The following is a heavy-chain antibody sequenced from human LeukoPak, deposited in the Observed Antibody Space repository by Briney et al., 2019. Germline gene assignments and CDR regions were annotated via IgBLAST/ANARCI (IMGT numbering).Heavy chain of an antibody. D-gene: IGHD6-13*01. CDR1: GFSVSNNY. V-gene: IGHV3-53*01. Sequence: PGGSPRLSCAASGFSVSNNYMIWVRQAPGKGLEWVSVIYSGGTTHYADSVKGRFTISRDNSKNTLSLQMNSLRAEDTAVYFCARMNSLRYSSRWFIDYWGQGTLATVSS. CDR2: IYSGGTT. J-gene: IGHJ4*02. CDR3: ARMNSLRYSSRWFIDY.